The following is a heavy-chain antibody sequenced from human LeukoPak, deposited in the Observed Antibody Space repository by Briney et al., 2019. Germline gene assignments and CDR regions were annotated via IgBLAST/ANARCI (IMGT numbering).Heavy chain of an antibody. CDR2: INPNSGGT. V-gene: IGHV1-2*06. D-gene: IGHD3-22*01. CDR1: GYTFTGYY. CDR3: ARSEMYYYDSSGYYVGDY. Sequence: ASVKVSCKASGYTFTGYYMRWVRQAPGQGLEWMGRINPNSGGTNYAQKFQGRVTMTRDTSISTAYMELSRLRSDDTAVYYCARSEMYYYDSSGYYVGDYWGQGTLVTVSS. J-gene: IGHJ4*02.